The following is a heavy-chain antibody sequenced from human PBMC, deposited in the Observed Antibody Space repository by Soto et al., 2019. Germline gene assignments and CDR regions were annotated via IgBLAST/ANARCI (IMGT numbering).Heavy chain of an antibody. CDR3: ARKGHCSGGSCDQYYYYGMDV. J-gene: IGHJ6*02. CDR1: GFTFSSYG. V-gene: IGHV3-33*01. CDR2: IWYDGSNK. D-gene: IGHD2-15*01. Sequence: GGSLRLSCAASGFTFSSYGMHWVRQAPCKGLEWVAVIWYDGSNKYYADSVKGRFTISRDNSKNTLYLQMNSLRAEDTAVYYCARKGHCSGGSCDQYYYYGMDVWGQGTTVTVSS.